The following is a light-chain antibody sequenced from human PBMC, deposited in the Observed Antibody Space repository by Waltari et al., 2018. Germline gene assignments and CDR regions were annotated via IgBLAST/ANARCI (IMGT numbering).Light chain of an antibody. V-gene: IGKV4-1*01. CDR3: QQYYSTPLT. Sequence: DIVMTPSPDSLAVSLGARAPTNCTSSQSLLYSSNNKNSLAWYQQKPGQPPKLLIYWASSRESGVPDRFSASGSGTDFTLTISSLQAEDVAVYYCQQYYSTPLTFGGGTKVEIK. J-gene: IGKJ4*01. CDR2: WAS. CDR1: QSLLYSSNNKNS.